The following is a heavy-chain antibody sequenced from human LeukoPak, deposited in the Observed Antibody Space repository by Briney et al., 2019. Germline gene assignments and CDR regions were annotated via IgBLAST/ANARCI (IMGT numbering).Heavy chain of an antibody. CDR2: INPNSGGT. CDR3: ARGDSSGYYFPYYFDY. J-gene: IGHJ4*02. V-gene: IGHV1-2*02. D-gene: IGHD3-22*01. CDR1: VYTFTGYY. Sequence: ASVKVSCKASVYTFTGYYMHWVRQAPGQGLEWMGWINPNSGGTNYAQKFQGRVTMTRDTSISTAYMELSRLRSDDTAVYYCARGDSSGYYFPYYFDYWGQGTLVTVSS.